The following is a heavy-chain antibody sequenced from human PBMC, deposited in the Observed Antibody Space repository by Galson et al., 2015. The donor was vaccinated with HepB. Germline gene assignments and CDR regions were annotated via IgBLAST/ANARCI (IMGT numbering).Heavy chain of an antibody. CDR1: GFTVSSNC. D-gene: IGHD2-8*02. Sequence: SLRLSCAASGFTVSSNCMSWVRQAPGKGLEWVSVIYSGGSTYYADSVKGRFTISRDNSKNTLYLQMNSLRAEDTAVYYCVREDYRTGFDYWGQGTLVTVSS. CDR3: VREDYRTGFDY. J-gene: IGHJ4*02. CDR2: IYSGGST. V-gene: IGHV3-66*02.